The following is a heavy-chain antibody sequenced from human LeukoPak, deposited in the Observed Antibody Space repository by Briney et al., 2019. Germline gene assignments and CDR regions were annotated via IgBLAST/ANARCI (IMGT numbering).Heavy chain of an antibody. D-gene: IGHD1-26*01. J-gene: IGHJ4*02. CDR3: AREWQLRLFDY. CDR2: ISYDGSNK. V-gene: IGHV3-30-3*01. CDR1: GFTFSHYP. Sequence: PGGSLRLSCAASGFTFSHYPMHWVRQAPGKGLEWVAVISYDGSNKNYADSVKGQFTISRDNTLHLQMNSLRVEDTAVYYCAREWQLRLFDYWGQGTLVTVSS.